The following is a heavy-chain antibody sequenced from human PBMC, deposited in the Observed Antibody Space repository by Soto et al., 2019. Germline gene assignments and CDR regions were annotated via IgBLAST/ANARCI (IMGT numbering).Heavy chain of an antibody. CDR3: ARTTLGYCTGGSCSHY. D-gene: IGHD2-8*02. V-gene: IGHV4-59*08. CDR1: GGSIRNYY. Sequence: PSETLSLTCTVSGGSIRNYYWSWIRQPPGKGLEWIGSIYYSGSTNYNPSLRSRVTISVDTSKNQFSLELSSVTAADTAVYFCARTTLGYCTGGSCSHYWGQGTLVTVSS. CDR2: IYYSGST. J-gene: IGHJ4*02.